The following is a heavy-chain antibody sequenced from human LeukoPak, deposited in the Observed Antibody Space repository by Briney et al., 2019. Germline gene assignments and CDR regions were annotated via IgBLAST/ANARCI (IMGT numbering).Heavy chain of an antibody. Sequence: ASVKVSRKASGYTFTSYGISWVRQAPGQGLEWMGWISAYNGNTNYAQKLQGRVTMTTDTSTSTAYMELRSLRSDDTAVYYCARDLNGRYQLLSNFDYWGQGTLATVSS. CDR2: ISAYNGNT. V-gene: IGHV1-18*01. J-gene: IGHJ4*02. D-gene: IGHD2-2*01. CDR3: ARDLNGRYQLLSNFDY. CDR1: GYTFTSYG.